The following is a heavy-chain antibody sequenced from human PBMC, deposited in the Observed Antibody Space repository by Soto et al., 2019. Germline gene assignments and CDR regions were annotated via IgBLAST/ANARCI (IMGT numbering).Heavy chain of an antibody. CDR2: IYYSGST. V-gene: IGHV4-59*08. CDR1: GGSISSYY. D-gene: IGHD4-17*01. CDR3: ARRRLRDGYFDL. Sequence: SETLSLTCTVSGGSISSYYWSWIRQPPGKGLEWIGYIYYSGSTNYNPSLKSRVTISVDTSKNQFSLKLSSVTAADTAVYYCARRRLRDGYFDLWGRGTLVT. J-gene: IGHJ2*01.